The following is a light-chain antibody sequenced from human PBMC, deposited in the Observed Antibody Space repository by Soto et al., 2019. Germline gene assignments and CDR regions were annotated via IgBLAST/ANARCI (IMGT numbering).Light chain of an antibody. J-gene: IGKJ1*01. CDR3: QHYNSYSEA. V-gene: IGKV1-5*03. CDR2: KPS. CDR1: QTISSW. Sequence: DIQMTQSPSTLSGSVGDRVTITCRASQTISSWLAWYQQKPGKAPKLLIYKPSTLKSGVPSRFSGSGSGTEFTLTISSLQPDDFATYYCQHYNSYSEAFGQGTKVDLK.